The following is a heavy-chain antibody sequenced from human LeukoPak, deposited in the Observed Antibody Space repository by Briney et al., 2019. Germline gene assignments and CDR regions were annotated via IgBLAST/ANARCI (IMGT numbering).Heavy chain of an antibody. D-gene: IGHD3-22*01. V-gene: IGHV1-69*13. CDR3: ARDHGHVDYYDLNWFDP. CDR1: GGTFSSYA. CDR2: IIPIFGTA. Sequence: ASVKVSCKASGGTFSSYAISWVRQAPGQGLEWMGGIIPIFGTANYAQKFQGRVTITADESTSTAYMELSSLRSEDTVVYYCARDHGHVDYYDLNWFDPWGQGTLVTVSS. J-gene: IGHJ5*02.